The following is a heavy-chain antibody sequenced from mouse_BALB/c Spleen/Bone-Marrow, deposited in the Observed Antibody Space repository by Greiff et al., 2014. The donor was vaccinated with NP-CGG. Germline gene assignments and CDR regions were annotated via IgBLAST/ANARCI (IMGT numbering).Heavy chain of an antibody. V-gene: IGHV1S34*01. CDR1: GYSFTGYY. Sequence: LVKTGASVKISCKASGYSFTGYYIRWVKQSHGKSLEWIGYISCYNGATSYNQKFKGKATFTVDTSSSTAYMQFNSLTSEDSAVYYCARGGYGSTFCFDYWGQGTTLTVSS. CDR2: ISCYNGAT. J-gene: IGHJ2*01. CDR3: ARGGYGSTFCFDY. D-gene: IGHD1-1*01.